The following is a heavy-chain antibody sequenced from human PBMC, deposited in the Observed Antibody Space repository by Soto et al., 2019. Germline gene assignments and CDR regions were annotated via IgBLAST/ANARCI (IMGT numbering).Heavy chain of an antibody. CDR2: IAPHGGTT. V-gene: IGHV1-46*01. J-gene: IGHJ6*04. D-gene: IGHD2-15*01. CDR1: ANTLSDSY. CDR3: ARGYVSRQIPNHYYYGVDV. Sequence: QVQLTQSGAEVKKPGASVRISCKASANTLSDSYVHLVRQAPGQRPEWMGMIAPHGGTTRYTQRFHGRVSMTRDTSANTVYVEVGSLRSEDTAVYYCARGYVSRQIPNHYYYGVDVWGKGTTVIVSS.